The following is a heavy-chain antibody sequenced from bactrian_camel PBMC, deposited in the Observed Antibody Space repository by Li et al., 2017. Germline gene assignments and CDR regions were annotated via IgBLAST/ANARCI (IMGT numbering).Heavy chain of an antibody. CDR2: IDSDGSTR. Sequence: HVQLVESGGGSVQAGGSLRLSCAASGFASSTYCMAWFRQAPGKGREGVARIDSDGSTRYSESVKGRFTISQDKGTVYLQMSNLKPEDTSKYYRAVTPLFVVNNGAYCGGPGRGNEYLYWGQGTQVTVS. D-gene: IGHD3*01. V-gene: IGHV3S6*01. CDR1: GFASSTYC. CDR3: AVTPLFVVNNGAYCGGPGRGNEYLY. J-gene: IGHJ4*01.